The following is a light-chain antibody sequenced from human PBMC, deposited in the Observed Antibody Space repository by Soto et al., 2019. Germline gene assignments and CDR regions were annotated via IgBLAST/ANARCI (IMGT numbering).Light chain of an antibody. Sequence: EIVMTQSPATLSVSPGERATLSCRASQSVGSNLAWYQQKPGQAPRLLIYGTSTRATGIPARFSGSGSGTEFTLTIRRLQSEYFAVYYCQQYNNWPSITFGQGTRLEIK. CDR2: GTS. CDR3: QQYNNWPSIT. V-gene: IGKV3-15*01. CDR1: QSVGSN. J-gene: IGKJ5*01.